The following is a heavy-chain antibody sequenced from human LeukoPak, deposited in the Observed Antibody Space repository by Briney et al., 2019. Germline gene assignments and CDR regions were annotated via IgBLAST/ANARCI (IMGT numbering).Heavy chain of an antibody. J-gene: IGHJ4*02. Sequence: PGGSLRLSCATSGFTFSTSAMSWVRQAQAKGLAWVSTINGSGGGTYYADSVKGRFTISRDNSKNTLYLQMNSLRAEDTAVFYCAKLFYSSGMYHFDYWGQGTLVTVSS. V-gene: IGHV3-23*01. CDR1: GFTFSTSA. D-gene: IGHD3-10*01. CDR3: AKLFYSSGMYHFDY. CDR2: INGSGGGT.